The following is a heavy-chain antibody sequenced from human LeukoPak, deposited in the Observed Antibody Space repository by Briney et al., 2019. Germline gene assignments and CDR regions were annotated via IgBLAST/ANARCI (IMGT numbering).Heavy chain of an antibody. Sequence: GGSLRLSCAASRFTFSSYAMHWVRQAPGKGLEWVAVISYDGSNKYYADSVKGRFTISRDNSKNTLYLQMNSLRAEDTAVYYCARDGSRGPCSGGSCYENWFDPWGQGTLVTVSS. D-gene: IGHD2-15*01. CDR1: RFTFSSYA. J-gene: IGHJ5*02. CDR2: ISYDGSNK. CDR3: ARDGSRGPCSGGSCYENWFDP. V-gene: IGHV3-30-3*01.